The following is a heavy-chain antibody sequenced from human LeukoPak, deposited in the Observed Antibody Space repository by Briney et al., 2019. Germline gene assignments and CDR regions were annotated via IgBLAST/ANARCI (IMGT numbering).Heavy chain of an antibody. CDR1: GFTFSSYA. CDR2: ISGSGGST. J-gene: IGHJ1*01. V-gene: IGHV3-23*01. D-gene: IGHD3-3*01. Sequence: AGGSLRLSCAASGFTFSSYAMSWVRQAPGKGLEWVSAISGSGGSTYYADSVKGRFTISRDNSKNTLYLQMNSLRAEDTAVYYCAKESNDFWSGRPEYFQHWGQGTLVTVSS. CDR3: AKESNDFWSGRPEYFQH.